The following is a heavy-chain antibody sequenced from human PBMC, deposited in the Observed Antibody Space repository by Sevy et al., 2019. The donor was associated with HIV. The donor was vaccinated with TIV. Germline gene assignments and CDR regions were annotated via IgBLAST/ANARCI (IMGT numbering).Heavy chain of an antibody. CDR3: AKALKPALEFMREVIFRTLKGFDV. CDR1: GFTFNTHA. D-gene: IGHD3-22*01. Sequence: GGSLRLSCAASGFTFNTHAMNWVRQAPGKGLEWVSVISGTGSSTYYADSVKGRFTISRDNSKNTLYLQRNNLRDDDTAVYYCAKALKPALEFMREVIFRTLKGFDVWGQGTMVTVSS. J-gene: IGHJ3*01. CDR2: ISGTGSST. V-gene: IGHV3-23*01.